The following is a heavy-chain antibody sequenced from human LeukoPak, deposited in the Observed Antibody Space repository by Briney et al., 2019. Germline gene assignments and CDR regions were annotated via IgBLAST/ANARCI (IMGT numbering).Heavy chain of an antibody. J-gene: IGHJ4*02. Sequence: GGSLRLSCAASGVTFSSYEMNWVRQAPGKGLEWVSYISSSGTTIYYADSVKGRFTISRDNAKNSLYLQMNSLRAEDTAVYYCVRPDGDFYYGSGSYFHYWGQGTLVTVSS. D-gene: IGHD3-10*01. CDR1: GVTFSSYE. CDR3: VRPDGDFYYGSGSYFHY. CDR2: ISSSGTTI. V-gene: IGHV3-48*03.